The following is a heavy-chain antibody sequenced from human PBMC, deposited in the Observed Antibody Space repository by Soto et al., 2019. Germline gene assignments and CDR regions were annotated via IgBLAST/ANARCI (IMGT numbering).Heavy chain of an antibody. J-gene: IGHJ3*01. V-gene: IGHV1-18*01. Sequence: GASVKVSCKASGYTFTSYGISWVRQAPGQGLEWMGWISAYNGNTNYAQKLQGRVTMTTDASTSTAYMELRSLRSDDTAIYYCARDRRDSVADRRSFDVWGQGTMVTVSS. CDR1: GYTFTSYG. CDR3: ARDRRDSVADRRSFDV. D-gene: IGHD1-26*01. CDR2: ISAYNGNT.